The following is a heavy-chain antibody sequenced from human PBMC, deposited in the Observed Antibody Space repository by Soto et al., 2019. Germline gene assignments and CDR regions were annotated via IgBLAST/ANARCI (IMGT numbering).Heavy chain of an antibody. D-gene: IGHD6-6*01. CDR3: ARDGGSSSSRRYYGMDV. Sequence: ASVKVSCKASGYTFTSYGISWVRQAPGQGLEWMGWISAYNGNTNYAQKLQGRVTLTTDTSTGTAYMELRSLRSDDTAVYYCARDGGSSSSRRYYGMDVWGQGTTVTVSS. J-gene: IGHJ6*02. CDR2: ISAYNGNT. CDR1: GYTFTSYG. V-gene: IGHV1-18*01.